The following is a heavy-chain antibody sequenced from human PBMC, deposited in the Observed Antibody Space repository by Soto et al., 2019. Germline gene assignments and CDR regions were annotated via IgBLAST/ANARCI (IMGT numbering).Heavy chain of an antibody. CDR2: INHSGST. V-gene: IGHV4-34*01. D-gene: IGHD3-9*01. Sequence: QVQLQQWGAGLLKPSETLSLTCAVYGGSFSGYYWSWIRQPPGKGLEWIGEINHSGSTNYNPSLKSRVTLSVDTSKNQFPLKLSSVTAADTAGYYCARGGPTYYDIDPWGQGTLVTVSS. J-gene: IGHJ5*02. CDR3: ARGGPTYYDIDP. CDR1: GGSFSGYY.